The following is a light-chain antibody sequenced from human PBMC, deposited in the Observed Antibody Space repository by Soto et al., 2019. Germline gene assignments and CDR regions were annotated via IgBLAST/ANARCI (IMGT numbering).Light chain of an antibody. Sequence: DIKMTQSPSSLSASIGGRVTITCRASQNLTSYLNWYQQTPGKAPKLLIYATSNLQRGVPSRFSGRGSGTDFTLTISSLQPEDFATYYCQQTYSPLITFGQGTRLEIK. V-gene: IGKV1-39*01. CDR2: ATS. CDR1: QNLTSY. J-gene: IGKJ5*01. CDR3: QQTYSPLIT.